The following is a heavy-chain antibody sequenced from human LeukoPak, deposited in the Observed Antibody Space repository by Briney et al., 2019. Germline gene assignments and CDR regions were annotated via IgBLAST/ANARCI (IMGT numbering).Heavy chain of an antibody. CDR2: ISGSGEST. Sequence: PGGSLRLSCAASGFTFSSYAMSWVRQAPGKGLEWVSAISGSGESTYYTDSVKGRFTMSRDNSKNTLYLQMSSLRAEDTAAYYCSIAASGTPPGTGYWGQGTLVTVSS. J-gene: IGHJ4*02. V-gene: IGHV3-23*01. CDR3: SIAASGTPPGTGY. D-gene: IGHD6-13*01. CDR1: GFTFSSYA.